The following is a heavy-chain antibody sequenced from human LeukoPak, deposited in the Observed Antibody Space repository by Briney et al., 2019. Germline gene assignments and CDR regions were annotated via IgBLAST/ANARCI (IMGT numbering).Heavy chain of an antibody. CDR2: IYHSGST. J-gene: IGHJ6*02. CDR1: GYSISSGYY. CDR3: ARDRCSSTSCYSDYYYGVDV. V-gene: IGHV4-38-2*02. D-gene: IGHD2-2*01. Sequence: SETLSLTCTVSGYSISSGYYWGWIRQPPGKGLEWIGSIYHSGSTYYNPSLKSRVTISVDTSKNQFSLKLSSVTAADTAVYYCARDRCSSTSCYSDYYYGVDVWGQGTTVTVSS.